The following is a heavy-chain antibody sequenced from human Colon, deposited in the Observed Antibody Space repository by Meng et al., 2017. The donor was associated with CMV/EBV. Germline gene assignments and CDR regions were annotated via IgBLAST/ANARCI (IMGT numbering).Heavy chain of an antibody. V-gene: IGHV3-30*18. CDR1: VFAFSNYG. Sequence: VFAFSNYGMHWVRQARGKGMEWVAVISYAGSNKYYGDSVKGRFTISRDNSKNTLYLQMNSLRAEDTAVYSCAKARDSDGYYYVFDYWGQGTLVTVSS. CDR3: AKARDSDGYYYVFDY. D-gene: IGHD3-22*01. J-gene: IGHJ4*02. CDR2: ISYAGSNK.